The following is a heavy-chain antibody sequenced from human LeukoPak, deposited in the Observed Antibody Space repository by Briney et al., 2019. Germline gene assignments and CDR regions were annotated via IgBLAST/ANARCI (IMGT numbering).Heavy chain of an antibody. J-gene: IGHJ6*03. D-gene: IGHD6-19*01. Sequence: ASVKVSCKASGYTFTSYDINWVRQATGQGLEWMGWMNHNSGNTSYAQKFQGRVTMTRNTSISTAYMELSSLRSEDTAVYYCARDAARQEWLVSSYYYYMDVWGKGTTVTISS. CDR3: ARDAARQEWLVSSYYYYMDV. V-gene: IGHV1-8*01. CDR1: GYTFTSYD. CDR2: MNHNSGNT.